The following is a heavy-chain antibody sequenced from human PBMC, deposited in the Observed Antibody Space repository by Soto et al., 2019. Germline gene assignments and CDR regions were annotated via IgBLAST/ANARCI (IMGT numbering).Heavy chain of an antibody. CDR2: INAGNGNT. Sequence: GASVKVSCKASGYTFTSYAMHWVRQAPGQRLEWMGWINAGNGNTKYSQKFQGRVIITRDTSASTAYMELSSLRSEDTAVYYCARTVGYYYGMDVWGQGTTVTVSS. J-gene: IGHJ6*02. CDR1: GYTFTSYA. D-gene: IGHD4-17*01. V-gene: IGHV1-3*01. CDR3: ARTVGYYYGMDV.